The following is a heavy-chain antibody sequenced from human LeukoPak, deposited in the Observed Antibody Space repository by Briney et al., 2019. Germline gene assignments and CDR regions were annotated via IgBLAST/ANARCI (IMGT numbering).Heavy chain of an antibody. V-gene: IGHV4-4*07. CDR2: IYTSGST. D-gene: IGHD2-2*01. Sequence: SETLSLTCTVSGGSISGYYWSWIRQPAGKGLEWIGRIYTSGSTNYNPSLKSRVTMSVDTSKNQFSLKLSSVTAADTAVYYCARDYIVVVPAALGYYYMDVWGKGTTVTVSS. CDR3: ARDYIVVVPAALGYYYMDV. CDR1: GGSISGYY. J-gene: IGHJ6*03.